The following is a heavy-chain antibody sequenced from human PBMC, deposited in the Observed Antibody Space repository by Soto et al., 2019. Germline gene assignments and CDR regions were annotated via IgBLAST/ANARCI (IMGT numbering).Heavy chain of an antibody. V-gene: IGHV1-69*01. J-gene: IGHJ6*02. D-gene: IGHD3-22*01. CDR3: AICLPPTSITMMDSTGWPYDYYYGMDV. Sequence: QVQLVQSGAEVKKPGSSVKVSCKASGGTFSSYAISWVRQAPGQGLEWMGGIIPIFGTANYAQKFQGRVTITADESTSTAYMELSSLTSEDTAVYYCAICLPPTSITMMDSTGWPYDYYYGMDVWGQGTTFTVSS. CDR1: GGTFSSYA. CDR2: IIPIFGTA.